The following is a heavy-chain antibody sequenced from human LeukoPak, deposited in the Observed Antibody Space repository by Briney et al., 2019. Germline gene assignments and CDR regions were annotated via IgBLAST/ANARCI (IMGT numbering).Heavy chain of an antibody. V-gene: IGHV3-7*01. D-gene: IGHD3-22*01. J-gene: IGHJ4*02. Sequence: HPGGSLRLSCTASGFTFSSFWMTWVRRAPGKGLEWVANIKQDGGERYYVDSVKGRFTISRDNAKNSLYLQMNNLRAEDTAVYYCARSGYDSSGYRIEDYWGQGTLVTVSS. CDR1: GFTFSSFW. CDR3: ARSGYDSSGYRIEDY. CDR2: IKQDGGER.